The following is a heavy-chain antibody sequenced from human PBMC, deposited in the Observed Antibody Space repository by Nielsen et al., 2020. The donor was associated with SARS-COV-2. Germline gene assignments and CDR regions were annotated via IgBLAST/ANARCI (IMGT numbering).Heavy chain of an antibody. CDR3: AGDGVGYYYYMDV. J-gene: IGHJ6*03. V-gene: IGHV3-66*01. Sequence: SVKGRFTISRDTSRNTLFLQMNSLRDEDTGVYYCAGDGVGYYYYMDVWGKGTTVTVSS. D-gene: IGHD3-3*01.